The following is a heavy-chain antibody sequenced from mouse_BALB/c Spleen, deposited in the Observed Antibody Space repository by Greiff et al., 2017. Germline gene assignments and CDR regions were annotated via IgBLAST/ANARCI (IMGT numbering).Heavy chain of an antibody. CDR1: GFAFSSYD. Sequence: EVQGVESGGGLVKPGGSLKLSCAASGFAFSSYDMSWVRQTPEKRLEWVAYISSGGGSTYYPDTVKGRFTISRDNAKNTLYLQMSSLKSEDTAMYYCARQGYGSSWFAYWGQGTLVTVSA. CDR2: ISSGGGST. J-gene: IGHJ3*01. CDR3: ARQGYGSSWFAY. D-gene: IGHD1-1*01. V-gene: IGHV5-12-1*01.